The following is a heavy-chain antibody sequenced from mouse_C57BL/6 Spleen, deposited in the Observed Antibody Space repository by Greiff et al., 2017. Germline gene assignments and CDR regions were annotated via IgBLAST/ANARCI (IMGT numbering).Heavy chain of an antibody. CDR2: ISYDGSN. Sequence: VQLQQSGPGLVKPSQSLSLTCSVTGYSITSGYYWNWIRQFPGNKLEWMGYISYDGSNNYNPSLKNRISITRDTSKNQFFLKLNSVTTEDTATYYCARASNFFFDYWGQGTTLTVSS. CDR3: ARASNFFFDY. V-gene: IGHV3-6*01. J-gene: IGHJ2*01. CDR1: GYSITSGYY. D-gene: IGHD2-5*01.